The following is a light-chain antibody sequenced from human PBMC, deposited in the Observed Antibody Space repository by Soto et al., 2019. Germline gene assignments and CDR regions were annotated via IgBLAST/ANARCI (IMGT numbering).Light chain of an antibody. V-gene: IGKV3-11*01. CDR1: QSVSSY. CDR3: QHRNNWLWT. J-gene: IGKJ1*01. Sequence: EIVLTQSPATLSLSPGERATLSCRASQSVSSYLAWYQQKPGQAPRLLIHEASNRATGIPARFSGSGSGTDVTLTISSLEPEDFAVYYCQHRNNWLWTFGQGTKVEIK. CDR2: EAS.